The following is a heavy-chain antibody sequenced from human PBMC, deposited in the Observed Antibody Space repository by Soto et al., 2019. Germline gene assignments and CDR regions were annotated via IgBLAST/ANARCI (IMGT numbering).Heavy chain of an antibody. J-gene: IGHJ6*02. CDR3: ARDYYYYGMDV. Sequence: ASVKVSCKSSGYTFTSCAIHWVRQAPGQRLEWMGWINAGNGNTKYSQKFQGRVTITRDTSASTAYMELSSLRSEDTAVYYCARDYYYYGMDVWGQGTTVTVSS. V-gene: IGHV1-3*01. CDR2: INAGNGNT. CDR1: GYTFTSCA.